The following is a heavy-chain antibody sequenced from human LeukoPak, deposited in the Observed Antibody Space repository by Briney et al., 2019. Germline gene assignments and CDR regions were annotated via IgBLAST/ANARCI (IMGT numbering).Heavy chain of an antibody. CDR1: GFTFSSYW. D-gene: IGHD3-10*01. CDR3: AKETVMVREVMVFYYFYGMDV. CDR2: IKQDGSEK. Sequence: PGGSLRLSCAASGFTFSSYWMSWVRQAPGKGLEWVANIKQDGSEKYYVDSVKGRFTISRDNSKDTVYLQMNSLRAEDTAVYYCAKETVMVREVMVFYYFYGMDVRGQGTTVTVSS. V-gene: IGHV3-7*01. J-gene: IGHJ6*02.